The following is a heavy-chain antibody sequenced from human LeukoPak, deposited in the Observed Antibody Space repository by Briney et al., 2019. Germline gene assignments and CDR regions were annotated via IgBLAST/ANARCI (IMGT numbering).Heavy chain of an antibody. J-gene: IGHJ4*02. CDR2: INPNSGGT. D-gene: IGHD5-18*01. Sequence: ASVNVSCKASGYTFTGYYMHWVRQAPGQGVEWMGWINPNSGGTNYAQTFQGRVTMTRDTSISTAYMELSRLRSDDTAVYYCARDSAPGDTYGLLGIDSWGQGTLVIVSS. V-gene: IGHV1-2*02. CDR3: ARDSAPGDTYGLLGIDS. CDR1: GYTFTGYY.